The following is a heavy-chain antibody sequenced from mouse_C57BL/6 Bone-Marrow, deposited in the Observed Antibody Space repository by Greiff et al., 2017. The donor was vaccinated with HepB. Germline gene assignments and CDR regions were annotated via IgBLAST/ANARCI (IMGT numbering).Heavy chain of an antibody. J-gene: IGHJ2*01. CDR2: INPNNGGT. V-gene: IGHV1-26*01. D-gene: IGHD2-5*01. Sequence: VQLQQSGPELVKPGASVKISCEASGYTFTDYYMNWVQQSHGKSLEWIGDINPNNGGTSYNQKFKGKATLTVDKSYSTDYMELRSLTSEDSALYYCARSAYNSNYDYVDYWGQGTTLTGSS. CDR1: GYTFTDYY. CDR3: ARSAYNSNYDYVDY.